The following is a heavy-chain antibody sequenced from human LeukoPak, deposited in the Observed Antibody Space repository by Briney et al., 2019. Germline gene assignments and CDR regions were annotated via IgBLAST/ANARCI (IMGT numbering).Heavy chain of an antibody. CDR1: GFTFSSYD. CDR3: ARYCSGGSCYDDRYYYYYYGMDV. V-gene: IGHV3-48*03. CDR2: ISSSGSTI. J-gene: IGHJ6*02. D-gene: IGHD2-15*01. Sequence: GGSLRLSCAASGFTFSSYDMNWVRQAPGKGLEWVSYISSSGSTIYYADSVKGRFTISRDNAKNSPYLQMNSLRAEDTAVYYCARYCSGGSCYDDRYYYYYYGMDVWGQGTTVTVSS.